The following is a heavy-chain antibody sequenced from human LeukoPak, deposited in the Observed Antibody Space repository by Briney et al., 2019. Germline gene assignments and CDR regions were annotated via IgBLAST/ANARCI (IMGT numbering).Heavy chain of an antibody. V-gene: IGHV3-23*01. D-gene: IGHD4-17*01. J-gene: IGHJ4*02. Sequence: AGGSLRLSCAASGFTFSSYAISWVRQAPGRGLEWVSAISGSGGSTYYADSVKGRFTISRDNSKNTLYLQMNSLKAEDTAVYYCAQMTTVSFDYWGQGTLVTVSS. CDR1: GFTFSSYA. CDR3: AQMTTVSFDY. CDR2: ISGSGGST.